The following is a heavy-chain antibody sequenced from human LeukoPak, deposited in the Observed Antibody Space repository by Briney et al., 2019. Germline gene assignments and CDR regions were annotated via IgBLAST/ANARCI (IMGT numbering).Heavy chain of an antibody. CDR2: ISSSSSYI. J-gene: IGHJ4*02. Sequence: GGSLRLSCAASGFTFSSYSMNWVRQAPGKGLEWVSSISSSSSYIYYADSVKGRFTISRDNAKNSLYLQMNSLRVEDTAVYYCTKATWNYYFDYWGQGTLVTVSS. D-gene: IGHD1-7*01. V-gene: IGHV3-21*01. CDR1: GFTFSSYS. CDR3: TKATWNYYFDY.